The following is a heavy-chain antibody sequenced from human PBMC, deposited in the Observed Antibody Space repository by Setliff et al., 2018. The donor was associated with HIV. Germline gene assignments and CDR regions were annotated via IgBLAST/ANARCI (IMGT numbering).Heavy chain of an antibody. D-gene: IGHD3-3*01. CDR1: GYSISSGYY. CDR3: ARHSGGSFYNFWSGDYYYYGMDV. V-gene: IGHV4-38-2*01. CDR2: IYHSGST. Sequence: SETLSLTCAVSGYSISSGYYWGWIRQPPGKGLEWIGSIYHSGSTYYNPSLKSRVTISVDTSKNQFSLTLSSVTAADTAVCYCARHSGGSFYNFWSGDYYYYGMDVWGQGTTVTVSS. J-gene: IGHJ6*02.